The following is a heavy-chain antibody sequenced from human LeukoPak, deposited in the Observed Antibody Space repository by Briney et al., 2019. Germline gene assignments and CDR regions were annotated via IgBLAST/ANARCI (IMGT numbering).Heavy chain of an antibody. D-gene: IGHD3-22*01. CDR2: IYYTRST. CDR3: ARGVTMIVVVIHDWYFDL. J-gene: IGHJ2*01. CDR1: GGSISGSSYY. Sequence: SETLSLTCTVSGGSISGSSYYWGWIRQPPGKGLEWIGSIYYTRSTYYNPSLKSRVTISVDTSKNQFSLKLTSVTAADTAVYYCARGVTMIVVVIHDWYFDLWGRGTLVTVSS. V-gene: IGHV4-39*01.